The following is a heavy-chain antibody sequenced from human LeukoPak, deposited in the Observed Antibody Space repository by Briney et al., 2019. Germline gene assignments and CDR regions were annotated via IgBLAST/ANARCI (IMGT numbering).Heavy chain of an antibody. J-gene: IGHJ4*01. CDR1: GYTFTGYY. V-gene: IGHV1-2*02. CDR2: INPNSGGT. Sequence: ASVKVSCKASGYTFTGYYLLWVRQAPGQGLEWMGWINPNSGGTDYAQRFQARVTMTRDTSIGTAYMELTRLRSDDTAVYYCARGRRIIVGATNAGDYFDCWGQGTLVTVSS. D-gene: IGHD1-26*01. CDR3: ARGRRIIVGATNAGDYFDC.